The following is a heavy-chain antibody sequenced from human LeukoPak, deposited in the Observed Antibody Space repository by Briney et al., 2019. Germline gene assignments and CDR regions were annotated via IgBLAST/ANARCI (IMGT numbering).Heavy chain of an antibody. CDR2: ISGGST. Sequence: GGSLRLSCAASGFTFSNYAMSWVRQAPGKGLECASSISGGSTYYAESVKGRFTISRDNSKNTLYLQMNSLRAEDTAVYYCTDFESWGQGTLVTVSS. CDR3: TDFES. J-gene: IGHJ4*02. CDR1: GFTFSNYA. V-gene: IGHV3-23*01.